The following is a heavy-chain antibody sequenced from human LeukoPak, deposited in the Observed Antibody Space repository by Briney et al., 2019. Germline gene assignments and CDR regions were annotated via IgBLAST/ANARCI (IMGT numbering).Heavy chain of an antibody. Sequence: GGSLRLSCAASGFTFSSYGMNLVRQAPGKGLEWVSYISRTSNTIYYADSVKGRFTISRDNAKNSLYLQMNSLRAEDTAVYYCASAVQYYDFWSSYYYYYMDVWGKGTTVTVSS. J-gene: IGHJ6*03. V-gene: IGHV3-48*04. CDR1: GFTFSSYG. CDR3: ASAVQYYDFWSSYYYYYMDV. CDR2: ISRTSNTI. D-gene: IGHD3-3*01.